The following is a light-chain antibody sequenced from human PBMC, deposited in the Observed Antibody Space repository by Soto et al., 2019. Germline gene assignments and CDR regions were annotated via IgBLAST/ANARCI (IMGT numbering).Light chain of an antibody. Sequence: QSALTQPASVSGSPGQSITISCTGTSSDVGGYNYVSWYQQHPGKAPKLMIYDVSNRPSGVSNRFSGSKSGNTASLTISGLQAEDEADYYGSSYTSSSNLVFGGGTKLTVL. CDR1: SSDVGGYNY. CDR3: SSYTSSSNLV. V-gene: IGLV2-14*01. CDR2: DVS. J-gene: IGLJ2*01.